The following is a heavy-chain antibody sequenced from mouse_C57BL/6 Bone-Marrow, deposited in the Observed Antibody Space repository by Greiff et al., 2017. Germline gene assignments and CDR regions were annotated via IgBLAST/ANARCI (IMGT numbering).Heavy chain of an antibody. Sequence: QVQLQQPGAELVKPGASVKMSCKASGYTFTSYWMTWVKQRPGQGLEWIGDIDPASGSTNYNEKFKSKATLTVDTSSSTAYMQRSSLTSEDSAVYYCARELWGCFAFWGRGTVVTVTA. V-gene: IGHV1-55*01. CDR2: IDPASGST. D-gene: IGHD1-3*01. J-gene: IGHJ3*01. CDR1: GYTFTSYW. CDR3: ARELWGCFAF.